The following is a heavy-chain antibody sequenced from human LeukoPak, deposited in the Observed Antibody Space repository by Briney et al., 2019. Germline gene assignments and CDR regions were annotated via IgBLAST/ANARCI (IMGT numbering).Heavy chain of an antibody. V-gene: IGHV4-59*01. D-gene: IGHD5-12*01. CDR1: GGSISSYY. Sequence: PSETLSLTCTVSGGSISSYYWSWIRQPPGKGLEWIGYIYYSGSTNYNPSLKSRVTISVDTSKNQFSLKLSSVTAADTAVYYCAPSRYSGYDYYFDYGGQGTLVTVSS. J-gene: IGHJ4*02. CDR3: APSRYSGYDYYFDY. CDR2: IYYSGST.